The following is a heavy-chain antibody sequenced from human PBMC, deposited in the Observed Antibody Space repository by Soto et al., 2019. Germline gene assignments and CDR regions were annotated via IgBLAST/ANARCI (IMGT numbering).Heavy chain of an antibody. J-gene: IGHJ6*02. CDR1: GGSITSYY. CDR3: ARALRVGAINYYYYYGMDV. Sequence: NPSETLSLTCTVSGGSITSYYWSWIRQPPGKGLEWLGSFFYSGSTNYNPSLKSRVTISVDTFNNQFSLKLSSVTAADTAVYYCARALRVGAINYYYYYGMDVWGQGTTLTVS. CDR2: FFYSGST. V-gene: IGHV4-59*01. D-gene: IGHD1-26*01.